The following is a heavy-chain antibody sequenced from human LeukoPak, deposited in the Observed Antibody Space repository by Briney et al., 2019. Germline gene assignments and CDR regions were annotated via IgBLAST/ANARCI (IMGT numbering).Heavy chain of an antibody. CDR1: GYTFTSYA. CDR3: ARGQQLVYYFDY. J-gene: IGHJ4*02. D-gene: IGHD6-13*01. V-gene: IGHV1-18*01. Sequence: ASVKVSCKASGYTFTSYAMHWVRQAPGQRLEWMGWISAYNGNTNYAQKLQGRVTMTTDTSTSTAYMELRSLRSDDTAVYYCARGQQLVYYFDYWGQGTLVTVSS. CDR2: ISAYNGNT.